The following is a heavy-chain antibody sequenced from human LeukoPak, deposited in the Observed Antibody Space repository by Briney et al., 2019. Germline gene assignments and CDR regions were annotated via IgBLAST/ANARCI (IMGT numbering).Heavy chain of an antibody. J-gene: IGHJ4*02. V-gene: IGHV1-2*02. Sequence: ASVKVSCKASGYTFTGYYMHWVRQAPGQGLEWMGWIDPNSGGTNYAQKFQGRVTMTRDTSISTAYMEPSRLRSDDTAVYYCAREGGYSYGLDYWGQGTLVTVSS. CDR3: AREGGYSYGLDY. CDR1: GYTFTGYY. D-gene: IGHD5-18*01. CDR2: IDPNSGGT.